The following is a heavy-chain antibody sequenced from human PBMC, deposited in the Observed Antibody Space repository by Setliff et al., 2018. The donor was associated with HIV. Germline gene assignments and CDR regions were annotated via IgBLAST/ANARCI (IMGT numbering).Heavy chain of an antibody. CDR2: INHGGST. Sequence: PSETLSLTCTVSGDSFSGYYWSWIRQTPGKGLEWIGEINHGGSTNYNPSLRSRVTMSVDKSNNQFSLKLSSVTAADTAVYYCARDYYDDTYYSPGIYYLYYMDVWGKGTTVTVSS. J-gene: IGHJ6*03. V-gene: IGHV4-34*01. D-gene: IGHD3-10*01. CDR1: GDSFSGYY. CDR3: ARDYYDDTYYSPGIYYLYYMDV.